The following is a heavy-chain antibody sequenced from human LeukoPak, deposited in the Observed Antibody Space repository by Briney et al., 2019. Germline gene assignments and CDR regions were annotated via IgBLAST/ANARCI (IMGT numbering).Heavy chain of an antibody. V-gene: IGHV1-69*01. J-gene: IGHJ4*02. CDR1: GGTFSSYA. Sequence: SVKVSCKASGGTFSSYAISWVRQAPGQGLEWMGGIIPIFGTANYAQKFQGRVTITADESTSTAYMELSRLGSGDTAVYYCARDRAGGGYCSSTSCYTFDFDYWGQGTLVTVSS. CDR3: ARDRAGGGYCSSTSCYTFDFDY. CDR2: IIPIFGTA. D-gene: IGHD2-2*02.